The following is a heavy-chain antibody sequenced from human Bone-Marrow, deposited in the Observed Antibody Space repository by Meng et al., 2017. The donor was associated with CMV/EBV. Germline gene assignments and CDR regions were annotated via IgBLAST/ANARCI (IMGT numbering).Heavy chain of an antibody. J-gene: IGHJ6*02. V-gene: IGHV1-69*05. CDR3: ALEEVVYYYYGMDV. D-gene: IGHD1-1*01. Sequence: SVKVSCKASAGTFSRYAISWVRQAPGQGLEWMGGIIPIFGTANYAQKFQGRVTITTDESTSTAYMELSSLRSEDTAVYYCALEEVVYYYYGMDVWGQGTTVTVSS. CDR1: AGTFSRYA. CDR2: IIPIFGTA.